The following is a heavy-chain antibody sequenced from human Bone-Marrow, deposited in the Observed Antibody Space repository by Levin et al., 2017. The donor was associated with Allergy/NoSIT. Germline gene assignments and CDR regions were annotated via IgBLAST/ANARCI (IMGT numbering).Heavy chain of an antibody. V-gene: IGHV3-30*19. CDR1: GFTFSNFG. Sequence: GESLKISCATSGFTFSNFGMQWVRVAPGKGPEWVAVISYGGGLSFYAHSVKGRFTISRDHSRSILFLQLNGLLPDDTAVYYCVKEKDPYVSKAFDLWGQGTLVTVSS. CDR3: VKEKDPYVSKAFDL. D-gene: IGHD2/OR15-2a*01. CDR2: ISYGGGLS. J-gene: IGHJ4*02.